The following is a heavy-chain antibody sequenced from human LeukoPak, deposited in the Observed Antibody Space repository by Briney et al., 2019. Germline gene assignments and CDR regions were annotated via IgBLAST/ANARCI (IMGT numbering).Heavy chain of an antibody. V-gene: IGHV1-18*01. CDR3: ARVSAVVPAATHETDFDY. Sequence: GASVKVSCKASGYTFTSYGISWVRQAPGQGLEWMGWISAYNGNTNYAQKLQGRVTMTTDTSTSTAYMELRSLRSDDTAVYYCARVSAVVPAATHETDFDYWGQGTLVTVSS. CDR2: ISAYNGNT. D-gene: IGHD2-2*01. CDR1: GYTFTSYG. J-gene: IGHJ4*02.